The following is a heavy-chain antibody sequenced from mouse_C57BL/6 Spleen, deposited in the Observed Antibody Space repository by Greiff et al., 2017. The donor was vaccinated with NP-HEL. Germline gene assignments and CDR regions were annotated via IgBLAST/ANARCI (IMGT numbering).Heavy chain of an antibody. Sequence: EVQLQQSGPVLVKPGASVKMSCKASGYTFTDYYMNWVKQSHGKSLEWIGVINPYNGGTSYNQKFKGKAKLTVDKSSSTDYMDLNSLTSEDSAVYYWARPYYGSSYDYAMDYWGQGTSVTVSS. V-gene: IGHV1-19*01. D-gene: IGHD1-1*01. J-gene: IGHJ4*01. CDR1: GYTFTDYY. CDR3: ARPYYGSSYDYAMDY. CDR2: INPYNGGT.